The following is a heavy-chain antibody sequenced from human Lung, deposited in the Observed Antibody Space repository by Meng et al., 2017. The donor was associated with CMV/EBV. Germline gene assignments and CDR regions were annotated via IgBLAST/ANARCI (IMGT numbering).Heavy chain of an antibody. CDR1: GYTFTSYA. D-gene: IGHD5-24*01. J-gene: IGHJ4*02. Sequence: QGLAVQSGSEWKQPGASVKVSCRLSGYTFTSYAINWVRQASGQGPDWMGWIDPNTGNPTYDQGFTGRFVFSLDTSVSTAYLQINSLRADDTAVYYCARDSPLDGYSLLDYWGQGTLVTVSS. CDR2: IDPNTGNP. V-gene: IGHV7-4-1*02. CDR3: ARDSPLDGYSLLDY.